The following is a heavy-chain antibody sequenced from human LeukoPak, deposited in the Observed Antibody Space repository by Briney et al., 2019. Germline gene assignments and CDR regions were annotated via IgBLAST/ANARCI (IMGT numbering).Heavy chain of an antibody. CDR1: GFTFRSHG. J-gene: IGHJ4*02. CDR2: ISSSSSYI. Sequence: GGSLRLSCVGFGFTFRSHGMNWVRQAPGKGLEWVSSISSSSSYIYYADSVKGRFTISRDNAKNSLYLQMNSLRAEDTAVYYCARDLPVPGDYWGQGTLVTVSS. V-gene: IGHV3-21*01. D-gene: IGHD4-17*01. CDR3: ARDLPVPGDY.